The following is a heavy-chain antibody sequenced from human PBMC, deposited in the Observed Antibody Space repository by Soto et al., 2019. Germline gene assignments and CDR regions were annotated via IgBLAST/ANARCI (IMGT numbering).Heavy chain of an antibody. V-gene: IGHV4-59*08. CDR2: INYDGYS. D-gene: IGHD3-10*01. CDR3: ARHGFGPLHGLVDV. CDR1: GGSITNYY. J-gene: IGHJ6*02. Sequence: QVQLQESGPGLVKPSETLSLTCTVSGGSITNYYCSWFRQPPGKGLEWIGYINYDGYSAYNLSLKSPLTLSMDASKTQFSLMLESVTATDTAVYYCARHGFGPLHGLVDVWGPGTTVIVSS.